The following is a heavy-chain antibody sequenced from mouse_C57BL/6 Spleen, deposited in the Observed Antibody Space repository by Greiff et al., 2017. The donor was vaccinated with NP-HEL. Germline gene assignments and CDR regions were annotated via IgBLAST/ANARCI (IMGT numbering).Heavy chain of an antibody. D-gene: IGHD1-1*01. V-gene: IGHV1-66*01. J-gene: IGHJ2*01. CDR1: GYSFPSYY. CDR2: IYPGSGNT. Sequence: VQLQQSGPELVKPGASVKISCKASGYSFPSYYIHWVKQRPGQGLEWIGWIYPGSGNTKYNEKFKGKATLTADTSSSTAYMQLSSLTSEDSAVYYCAREDYGSRDYWGQGTTLTVSS. CDR3: AREDYGSRDY.